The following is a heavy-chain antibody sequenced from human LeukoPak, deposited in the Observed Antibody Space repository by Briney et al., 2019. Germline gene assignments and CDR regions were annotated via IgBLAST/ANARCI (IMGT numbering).Heavy chain of an antibody. CDR3: ARVSGYDSRFDP. Sequence: ASVTVSCTASGYTFTGYYMHWVRQAPGQGLEWMGWINPNSGGTNYAQKFQGRVTMTRDTSISTAYMELSRLRSDDTAVYYCARVSGYDSRFDPWGQGTLVTVSS. J-gene: IGHJ5*02. CDR2: INPNSGGT. CDR1: GYTFTGYY. V-gene: IGHV1-2*02. D-gene: IGHD5-12*01.